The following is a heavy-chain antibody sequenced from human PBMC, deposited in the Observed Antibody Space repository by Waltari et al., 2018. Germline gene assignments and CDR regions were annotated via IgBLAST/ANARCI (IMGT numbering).Heavy chain of an antibody. CDR2: TYTGGNT. V-gene: IGHV3-53*01. Sequence: SSKYVGWVRKAPGKGLEWVSLTYTGGNTYYAESVKGRFTISRDTSKNTLHLQMNGLRAEDTAVYYCATDRSWSLDYWGQGTLVTVFS. CDR1: SSKY. D-gene: IGHD6-13*01. J-gene: IGHJ4*02. CDR3: ATDRSWSLDY.